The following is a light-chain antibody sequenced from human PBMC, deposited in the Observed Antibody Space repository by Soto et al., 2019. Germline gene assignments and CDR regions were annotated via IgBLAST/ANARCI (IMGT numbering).Light chain of an antibody. CDR3: ALYMGSGIRV. Sequence: QTVVTQEPSFSVSPGGTVTLTCGLSSGSVSASYYPSWYQQTPGQAPRTLIYRTNTRSSGVPDRFSGSILGTRAALTITGAQADDESDYYCALYMGSGIRVFGGGTKL. CDR1: SGSVSASYY. J-gene: IGLJ2*01. V-gene: IGLV8-61*01. CDR2: RTN.